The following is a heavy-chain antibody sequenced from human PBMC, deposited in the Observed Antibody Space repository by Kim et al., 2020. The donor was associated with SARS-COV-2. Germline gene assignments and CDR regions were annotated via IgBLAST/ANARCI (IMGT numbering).Heavy chain of an antibody. J-gene: IGHJ3*02. CDR3: ARGSSSNFFAFDI. Sequence: SETLSLTCTVSGGSISSYYWSWIRQPPGKGLEWIGYIYYSGSTNYNPSLKSRVTISVDTSKNQFSLKLSSVTAADTAVYYCARGSSSNFFAFDIWGQGTMVTVSS. D-gene: IGHD3-3*01. V-gene: IGHV4-59*13. CDR2: IYYSGST. CDR1: GGSISSYY.